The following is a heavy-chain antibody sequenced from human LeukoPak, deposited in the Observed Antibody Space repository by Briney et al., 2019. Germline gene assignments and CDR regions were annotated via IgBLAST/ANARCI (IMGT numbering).Heavy chain of an antibody. Sequence: PGGSLRLSCAASGFTFSRYAMHWVRQAPGKGLEWVAVISYDGSNKYYADSVKGRFTISRDNSKNTLYLQMNSLRAEDTAVYYCASLGYCSSTSCYNHFDYWGHGTLVTVSS. CDR3: ASLGYCSSTSCYNHFDY. J-gene: IGHJ4*01. CDR2: ISYDGSNK. D-gene: IGHD2-2*02. CDR1: GFTFSRYA. V-gene: IGHV3-30-3*01.